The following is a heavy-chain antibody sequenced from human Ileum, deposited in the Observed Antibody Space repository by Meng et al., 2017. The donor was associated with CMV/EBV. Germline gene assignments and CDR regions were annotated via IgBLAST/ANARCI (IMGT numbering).Heavy chain of an antibody. Sequence: CKTSGYSFMTCGINWVREAPRQRLGWMGWINTNTGNPTYAQDFTEHFVFSLDTSVSTAYLQISDLRAEDTAVYYCTRGAGAHSSKFDYWGQGTLVTVSS. CDR2: INTNTGNP. CDR3: TRGAGAHSSKFDY. V-gene: IGHV7-4-1*02. CDR1: GYSFMTCG. J-gene: IGHJ4*02. D-gene: IGHD6-13*01.